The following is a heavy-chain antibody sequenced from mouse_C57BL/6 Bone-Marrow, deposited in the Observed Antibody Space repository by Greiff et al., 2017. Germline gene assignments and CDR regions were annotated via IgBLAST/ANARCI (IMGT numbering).Heavy chain of an antibody. CDR2: ISGGGGNT. CDR3: ARTYYAMDY. J-gene: IGHJ4*01. V-gene: IGHV5-9*01. Sequence: EVKLVESGGGLVKPGGSLKLSCAASGFPFSSYTMSWVRQTPEKRLEWVATISGGGGNTYYPDSVKGRFTISRDNAKNTLYLQMSSLRSEDTALYYCARTYYAMDYWGQGTSVTVSS. CDR1: GFPFSSYT.